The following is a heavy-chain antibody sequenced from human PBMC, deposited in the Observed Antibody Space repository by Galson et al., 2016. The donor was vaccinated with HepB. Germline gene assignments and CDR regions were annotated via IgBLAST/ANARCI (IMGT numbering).Heavy chain of an antibody. CDR1: GDSVSSNTAA. J-gene: IGHJ5*02. D-gene: IGHD2/OR15-2a*01. CDR2: TYYRSTWSN. CDR3: ARGVLGPAGNWFAP. V-gene: IGHV6-1*01. Sequence: CAISGDSVSSNTAAWNWIRQTPSRGLEWLGRTYYRSTWSNDYAVSVKSRLTINRDTSKNQFSLQLTSVTPEDTAVYYCARGVLGPAGNWFAPWGQGTPVTVSS.